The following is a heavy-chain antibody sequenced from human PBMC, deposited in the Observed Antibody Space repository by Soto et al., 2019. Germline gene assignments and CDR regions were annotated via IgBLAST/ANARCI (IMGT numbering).Heavy chain of an antibody. CDR1: GDSITGSY. D-gene: IGHD1-26*01. CDR3: ARDMPYAAGSLAGCDY. Sequence: LSLTCTVSGDSITGSYWSWIRQPPGKTLGWIGYIYHSGTTAYNPSLKSRVSISVDTSKNQFSLRLTSVIAAGTAVYYCARDMPYAAGSLAGCDYWGQGILVTVSS. CDR2: IYHSGTT. J-gene: IGHJ4*02. V-gene: IGHV4-59*01.